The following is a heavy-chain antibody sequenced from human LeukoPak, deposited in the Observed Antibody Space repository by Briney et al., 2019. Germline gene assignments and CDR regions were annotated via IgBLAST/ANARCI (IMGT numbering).Heavy chain of an antibody. D-gene: IGHD2-21*02. CDR3: AKDLGVPYCGGDCYSYYGMDV. J-gene: IGHJ6*02. CDR1: GFTFSSYA. Sequence: PGGSLRLSCAASGFTFSSYAMSWVRQAPGKGLEWVSAISGSGGSTYYADSVKGRFTISRDNSKNTLYLQMSSLRAEDTAVYYCAKDLGVPYCGGDCYSYYGMDVRGQGTTVTVSS. CDR2: ISGSGGST. V-gene: IGHV3-23*01.